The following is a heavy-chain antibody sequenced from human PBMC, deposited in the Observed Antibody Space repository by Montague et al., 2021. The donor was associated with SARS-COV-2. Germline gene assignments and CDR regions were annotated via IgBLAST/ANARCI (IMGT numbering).Heavy chain of an antibody. V-gene: IGHV4-34*01. CDR1: GGSFSGYY. D-gene: IGHD2-15*01. CDR2: TNYSGRT. CDR3: SRGYCSGSGCYYYYGMDV. J-gene: IGHJ6*02. Sequence: SETLSLTCAVYGGSFSGYYWSWILQPPGRGLEWIGETNYSGRTNYNPSLKCRVTISVDTSKNQFSLRLSSLTAAETAVYYCSRGYCSGSGCYYYYGMDVWGQGTTVTVSS.